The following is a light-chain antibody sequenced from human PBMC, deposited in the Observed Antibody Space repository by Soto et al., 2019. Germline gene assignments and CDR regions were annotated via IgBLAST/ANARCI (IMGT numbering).Light chain of an antibody. CDR1: QSVSSY. V-gene: IGKV3-11*01. J-gene: IGKJ2*01. CDR2: DAS. CDR3: QQRFNWPRYT. Sequence: EIALTHSPATLSLSPGERATLSCRASQSVSSYLAWYQQKPGQAPRLVIHDASNRANGIPARFSGSGSGTDFTLTISSLEPEDFAVYYCQQRFNWPRYTFGQGTKLEIK.